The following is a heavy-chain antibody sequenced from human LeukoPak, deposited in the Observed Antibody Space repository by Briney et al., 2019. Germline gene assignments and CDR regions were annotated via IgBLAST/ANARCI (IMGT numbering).Heavy chain of an antibody. V-gene: IGHV3-30*02. CDR2: IRYDVINK. CDR3: AKGEGGDPFYYMDV. Sequence: GGSLRLSCAASGFTFSSYDMSWVRQAPGKGLEWVAFIRYDVINKNYAHSVKGRFTISRDNSKNTLYLQMNSLRAGDTAVYYRAKGEGGDPFYYMDVWGKGTTVTVSS. J-gene: IGHJ6*03. D-gene: IGHD3-16*01. CDR1: GFTFSSYD.